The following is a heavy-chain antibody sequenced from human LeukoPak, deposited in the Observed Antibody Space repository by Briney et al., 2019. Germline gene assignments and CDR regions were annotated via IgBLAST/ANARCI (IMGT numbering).Heavy chain of an antibody. D-gene: IGHD2-2*01. CDR3: ARVGISCSSTSCYSPGGPDY. J-gene: IGHJ4*02. CDR1: GFTFSSYA. Sequence: GGSLRLSCAASGFTFSSYAMSWVRQAPGKGLEWVSSISGSGGSTYYADSVKGQFTISRDNAKNSLYLQMNSLRAEDTAVYYCARVGISCSSTSCYSPGGPDYWGQGTLVTVSS. V-gene: IGHV3-23*01. CDR2: ISGSGGST.